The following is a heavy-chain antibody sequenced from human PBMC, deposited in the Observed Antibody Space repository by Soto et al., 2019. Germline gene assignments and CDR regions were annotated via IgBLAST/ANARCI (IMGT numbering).Heavy chain of an antibody. Sequence: PVKVSCKASGYTFTTYDIIWVRQAPGQGLEWMGWISAYNGNTNYAQKLQGRVTMTTDTSTTTAYMELRSLRSDDTAVYYCARGSSDIDYWGQGTLVTVSS. V-gene: IGHV1-18*01. D-gene: IGHD2-15*01. CDR1: GYTFTTYD. CDR2: ISAYNGNT. J-gene: IGHJ4*02. CDR3: ARGSSDIDY.